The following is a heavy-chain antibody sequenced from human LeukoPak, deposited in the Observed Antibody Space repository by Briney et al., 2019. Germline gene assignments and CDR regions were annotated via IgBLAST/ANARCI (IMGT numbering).Heavy chain of an antibody. J-gene: IGHJ6*03. CDR2: LSYDGNNK. CDR1: GFIFSSYA. V-gene: IGHV3-30*04. D-gene: IGHD3-16*01. CDR3: ARDKDYVRYYYMDV. Sequence: QPGGSLRLPCAASGFIFSSYAMHWLRQAPGKGLEGVAILSYDGNNKYYTDSVKGRFTISRDNSKNALYLQMNCLRAEDTAVYYCARDKDYVRYYYMDVWGKGTTVTVSS.